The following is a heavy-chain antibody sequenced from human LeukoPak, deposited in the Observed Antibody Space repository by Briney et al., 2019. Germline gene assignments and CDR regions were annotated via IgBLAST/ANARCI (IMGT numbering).Heavy chain of an antibody. CDR1: GDSISSGNFY. D-gene: IGHD1-26*01. J-gene: IGHJ5*02. V-gene: IGHV4-39*01. Sequence: SETLSLTCTVSGDSISSGNFYWGWIRQPPGKELQWIGSIYYNGITHYNPSLESRVTISADTSTNEFSLKLRSVTAADTAVYYCARHYRPWGQGTLVTVSS. CDR2: IYYNGIT. CDR3: ARHYRP.